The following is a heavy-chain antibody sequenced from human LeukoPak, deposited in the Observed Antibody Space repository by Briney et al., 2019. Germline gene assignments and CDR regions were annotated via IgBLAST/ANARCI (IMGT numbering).Heavy chain of an antibody. CDR3: ARSYSSGWSNYCDS. J-gene: IGHJ4*02. Sequence: GGSLRLSCAASGFNFNNYWMSWLRQAPGKELEWVAVISYDGNNKYYADSVKSRFTISRDNSKNTLYLQMNSLRGEDTAVYYCARSYSSGWSNYCDSWGQGTLVSVSS. D-gene: IGHD6-19*01. CDR1: GFNFNNYW. CDR2: ISYDGNNK. V-gene: IGHV3-30*03.